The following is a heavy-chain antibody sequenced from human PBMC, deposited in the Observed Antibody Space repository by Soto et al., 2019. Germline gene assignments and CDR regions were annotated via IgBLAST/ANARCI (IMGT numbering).Heavy chain of an antibody. Sequence: EVQLVESGGGLVKPGGSLRLSCAASGFTFSSYSMNWVRQAPGKGLEWVSSISSSSSYIYYADSVKGRFTISRDNAKNSLYLQMNSLRAEDTAVYYCARETTTTVTTAYWGQGTLVTVSS. CDR2: ISSSSSYI. CDR3: ARETTTTVTTAY. J-gene: IGHJ4*02. V-gene: IGHV3-21*01. CDR1: GFTFSSYS. D-gene: IGHD4-17*01.